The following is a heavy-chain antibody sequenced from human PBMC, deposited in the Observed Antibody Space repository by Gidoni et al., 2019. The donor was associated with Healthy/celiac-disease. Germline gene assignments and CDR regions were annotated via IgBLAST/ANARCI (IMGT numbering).Heavy chain of an antibody. V-gene: IGHV4-39*01. D-gene: IGHD6-19*01. Sequence: QLQLQESGPGLVKPSETLSLTCTVSGGSISSSSYYWGWIRPPPGKGLEWIGSIYYSGSTYYNPSLKSRVTISVDTSKNQFSLKLSSVTAADTAVYYCATSIAVAGTFDYWGQGTLVTVSS. CDR2: IYYSGST. CDR3: ATSIAVAGTFDY. CDR1: GGSISSSSYY. J-gene: IGHJ4*02.